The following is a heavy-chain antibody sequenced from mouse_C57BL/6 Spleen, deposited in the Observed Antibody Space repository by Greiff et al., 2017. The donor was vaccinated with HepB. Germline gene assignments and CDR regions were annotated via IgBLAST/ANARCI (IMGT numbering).Heavy chain of an antibody. D-gene: IGHD1-1*01. CDR1: GYAFSSYW. V-gene: IGHV1-80*01. Sequence: QVHVKQSGAELVKPGASVKISCKASGYAFSSYWMNWVKQRPGKGLEWIGQIYPGDGDTNYNGKFKGKATLTADKSSSTAYMQLSSLTSEDSAVYFCAGDYGRNWYFDVWGTGTTVTVSS. CDR2: IYPGDGDT. J-gene: IGHJ1*03. CDR3: AGDYGRNWYFDV.